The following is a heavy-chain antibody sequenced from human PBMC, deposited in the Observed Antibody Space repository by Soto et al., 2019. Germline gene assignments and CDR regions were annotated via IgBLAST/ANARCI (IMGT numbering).Heavy chain of an antibody. J-gene: IGHJ4*02. Sequence: GGSLRLSCAASGFIFSNCAMSWVRQAPGKGLEWVSIISGSGGGTYYADSVKGRFTISRDNSKNTLFVQMNTLRAEDTAVYYCAKVGDYGDYVDYWGQGALVTVS. CDR3: AKVGDYGDYVDY. D-gene: IGHD4-17*01. V-gene: IGHV3-23*01. CDR1: GFIFSNCA. CDR2: ISGSGGGT.